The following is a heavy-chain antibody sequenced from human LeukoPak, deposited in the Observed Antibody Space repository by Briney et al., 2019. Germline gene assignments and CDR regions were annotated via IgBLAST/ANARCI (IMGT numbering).Heavy chain of an antibody. D-gene: IGHD3-3*01. CDR2: IYYSGSP. Sequence: SETLSLTCTVSGGSISSSSYYWGWIRQPPGKGLEWIGSIYYSGSPYYNPSLKSRVTISVDTSKNQFSLKLTSVTAADTAVYYCARVVSGGAFDIWGQGTMVTVSS. V-gene: IGHV4-39*07. CDR1: GGSISSSSYY. CDR3: ARVVSGGAFDI. J-gene: IGHJ3*02.